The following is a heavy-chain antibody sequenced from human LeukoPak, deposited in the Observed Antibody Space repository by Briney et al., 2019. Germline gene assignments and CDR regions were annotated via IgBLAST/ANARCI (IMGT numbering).Heavy chain of an antibody. CDR1: GFTFSNYS. CDR2: IRSSGNAI. J-gene: IGHJ4*02. Sequence: QPGGSLRLSCAASGFTFSNYSMNWVRQAPGKGLEWVSYIRSSGNAIYYADSVKGRFTISRDNAKNSLYLQMSSLRVEDTAIYYCARMSGSSGRGYWGQGTLVTVSS. CDR3: ARMSGSSGRGY. V-gene: IGHV3-48*04. D-gene: IGHD1-26*01.